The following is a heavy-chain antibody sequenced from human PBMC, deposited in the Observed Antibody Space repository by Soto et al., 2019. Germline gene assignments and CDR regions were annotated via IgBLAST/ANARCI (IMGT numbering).Heavy chain of an antibody. CDR3: ARDADTSSHYSKFDY. Sequence: QVQLVESGGGVVQPGRSLRLSCAASGFTFTSYGIHWVRQAPGKGLEWVAVIWDDGSKKYYTDSVKGRFTISRDNSKNTLYLQRNSLRAEDSAVYYCARDADTSSHYSKFDYWGQGTLVTVSS. J-gene: IGHJ4*02. D-gene: IGHD3-22*01. CDR1: GFTFTSYG. V-gene: IGHV3-33*01. CDR2: IWDDGSKK.